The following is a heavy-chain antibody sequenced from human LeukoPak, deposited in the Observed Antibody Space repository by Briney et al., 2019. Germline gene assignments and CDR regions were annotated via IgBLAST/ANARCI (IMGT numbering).Heavy chain of an antibody. CDR2: IYTSGST. D-gene: IGHD3-22*01. CDR1: GGSISSYY. V-gene: IGHV4-4*07. CDR3: ARGPHYYDSSLDY. J-gene: IGHJ4*01. Sequence: PSDALSLTCTVSGGSISSYYWIWIRQPAGKGLEWIGRIYTSGSTSYNPSLKSRVTMSVDTSKNQLSLKLSSVTSAETAVYYCARGPHYYDSSLDYWGHGTLVTVSS.